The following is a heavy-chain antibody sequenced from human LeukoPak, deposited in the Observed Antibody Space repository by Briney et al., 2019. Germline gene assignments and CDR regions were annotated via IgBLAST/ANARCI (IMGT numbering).Heavy chain of an antibody. CDR1: GFTFSSYA. J-gene: IGHJ4*02. CDR3: AKDYGVEISYFDY. CDR2: ISGSGGST. Sequence: GGSLRPSCAASGFTFSSYAMSWVRQAPGKGLEWVSAISGSGGSTYYADSVKGRFTISRDNSKNTLYLQMNSLRAEDTAVYYCAKDYGVEISYFDYWGQGTLVTVSS. D-gene: IGHD4-17*01. V-gene: IGHV3-23*01.